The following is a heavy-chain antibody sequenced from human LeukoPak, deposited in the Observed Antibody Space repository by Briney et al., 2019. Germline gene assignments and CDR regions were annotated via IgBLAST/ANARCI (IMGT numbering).Heavy chain of an antibody. J-gene: IGHJ1*01. V-gene: IGHV3-23*01. CDR1: GFTFSSYA. CDR3: AKGGPVAADPRYFQH. Sequence: GGSLRLSCAASGFTFSSYAMSWVRQAPGKGLEWVSGISGSGGSTYYADSVKGRFTISRDNSKNTLYLHMNSLRAEDTAVYYCAKGGPVAADPRYFQHWGQGTLVTVSS. D-gene: IGHD6-19*01. CDR2: ISGSGGST.